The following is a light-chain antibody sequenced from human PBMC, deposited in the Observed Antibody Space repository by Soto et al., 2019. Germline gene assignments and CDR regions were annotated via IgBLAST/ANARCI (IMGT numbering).Light chain of an antibody. CDR1: QSVSNY. V-gene: IGKV3-11*01. CDR3: QQRISWPLLT. Sequence: EIVLTQSPATLSLSPGERATLSCRASQSVSNYLAWFQQKPGQAPRLLIYDASNRATGIPARFSGSGSGTDFTRTISSLEPEDFAVYYWQQRISWPLLTFGGGTKVEI. CDR2: DAS. J-gene: IGKJ4*01.